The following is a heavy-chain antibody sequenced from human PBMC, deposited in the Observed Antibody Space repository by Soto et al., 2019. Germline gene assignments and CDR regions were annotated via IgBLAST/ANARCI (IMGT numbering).Heavy chain of an antibody. V-gene: IGHV3-23*01. CDR2: ISGSGGST. J-gene: IGHJ6*02. Sequence: GGSLRLSCAASGFTFSSYAMSWVRQAPGKGLEWVSAISGSGGSTYYADSVKGRFTISRDNSKNTLYLQMNSLRAEDTAVYYCAKDIRVELRFLEASYGMDVWGQGTTVTVSS. CDR1: GFTFSSYA. CDR3: AKDIRVELRFLEASYGMDV. D-gene: IGHD3-3*01.